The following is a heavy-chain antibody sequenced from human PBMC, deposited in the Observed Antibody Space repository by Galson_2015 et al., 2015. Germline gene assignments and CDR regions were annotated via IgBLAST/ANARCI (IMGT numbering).Heavy chain of an antibody. V-gene: IGHV3-33*01. Sequence: SLRLSCAASGFTFSSYGMHWVRQAPGKGLEWVAVIWYDGSNKYYADSVKGRFTISRDNSKNTLYLQMNSLRAEDTAVYYCARDLGYGGYVGSADYWGQGTLVTVSS. CDR1: GFTFSSYG. J-gene: IGHJ4*02. CDR2: IWYDGSNK. CDR3: ARDLGYGGYVGSADY. D-gene: IGHD4-17*01.